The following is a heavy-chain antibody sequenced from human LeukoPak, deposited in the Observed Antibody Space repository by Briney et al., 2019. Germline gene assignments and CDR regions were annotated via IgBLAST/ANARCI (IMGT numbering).Heavy chain of an antibody. Sequence: GASVKVSCKASGYTFTSYGISWVRQAPGQGLEWMGWISAYNGNTNYAQKLQGRVTMTTDTSTSTAYMELRSLGSDDTAVYYCARVLNRVTTWNRWRSSGWFDPWGQGTLVTVSS. CDR3: ARVLNRVTTWNRWRSSGWFDP. J-gene: IGHJ5*02. CDR2: ISAYNGNT. D-gene: IGHD4-11*01. V-gene: IGHV1-18*01. CDR1: GYTFTSYG.